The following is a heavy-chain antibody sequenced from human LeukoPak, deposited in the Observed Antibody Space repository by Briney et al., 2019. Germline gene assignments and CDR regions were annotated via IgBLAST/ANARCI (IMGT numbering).Heavy chain of an antibody. D-gene: IGHD3-22*01. CDR2: IYYSGST. CDR1: GGSISSSSYY. CDR3: ARTYYYDSSGYYWRPYYFDY. J-gene: IGHJ4*02. Sequence: PSETLSLTCTVSGGSISSSSYYWSWIRQPPGKGLEWIGYIYYSGSTNYNPSLKSRVTISVDTSKNQFSLKLSSVTAADTAVYYCARTYYYDSSGYYWRPYYFDYWGQGTLVTVSS. V-gene: IGHV4-61*01.